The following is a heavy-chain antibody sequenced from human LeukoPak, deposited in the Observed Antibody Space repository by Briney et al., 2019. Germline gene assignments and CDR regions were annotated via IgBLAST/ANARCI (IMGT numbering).Heavy chain of an antibody. CDR3: ATYKENKVATRGFDY. CDR2: IYYSGHN. V-gene: IGHV4-59*08. D-gene: IGHD5-12*01. Sequence: SETLSLTCAVSGDSLNTYYWNWIRQTPGKGLERIGYIYYSGHNDYYPSLKSRVTISVDTSKNQFSLSLRSVTAADTAVYFCATYKENKVATRGFDYWGQGTLVTVSS. CDR1: GDSLNTYY. J-gene: IGHJ4*02.